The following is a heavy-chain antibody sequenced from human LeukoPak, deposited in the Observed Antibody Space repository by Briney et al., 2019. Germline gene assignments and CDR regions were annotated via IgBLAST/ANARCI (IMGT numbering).Heavy chain of an antibody. CDR2: ISAYNGYT. CDR1: GYTFTSYG. Sequence: SVKVSCKASGYTFTSYGISWVRQAPGQGLECMGWISAYNGYTRYAQKFQDRVTMTTDTSTSTAYLDLRSLRSDDTAVYYCARDLTHRRNYDNSGYQIVPAFWGQGTLVTVSS. V-gene: IGHV1-18*01. CDR3: ARDLTHRRNYDNSGYQIVPAF. D-gene: IGHD3-22*01. J-gene: IGHJ4*02.